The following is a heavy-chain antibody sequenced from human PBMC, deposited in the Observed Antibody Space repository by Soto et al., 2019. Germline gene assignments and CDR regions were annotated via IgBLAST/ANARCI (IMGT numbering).Heavy chain of an antibody. CDR3: ARPNSGYYDFWSGYHRDNWFDP. Sequence: SETLSLTCAVSGGSIISSNCLILVRHPPGKGLEWIGEIYHSGSTNYNPSLKSRVTISVDKSKNQFSLKLSSVTAADTAVYYCARPNSGYYDFWSGYHRDNWFDPWGQGTLVTVSS. CDR1: GGSIISSNC. D-gene: IGHD3-3*01. J-gene: IGHJ5*02. V-gene: IGHV4-4*02. CDR2: IYHSGST.